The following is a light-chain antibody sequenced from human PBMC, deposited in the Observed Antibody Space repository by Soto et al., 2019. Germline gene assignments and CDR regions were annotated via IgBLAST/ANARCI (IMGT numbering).Light chain of an antibody. CDR2: DAS. Sequence: EIVMTQSPATLSLSPGERATLSCRASQSVSSSYLAWYQQKPGQAPRLLIYDASNRATGIPARFSGSGSGTDFTLTISSLEPDDFAVYYCQQRSNWPPHTFGGGTKVDIK. V-gene: IGKV3D-20*02. CDR1: QSVSSSY. J-gene: IGKJ4*01. CDR3: QQRSNWPPHT.